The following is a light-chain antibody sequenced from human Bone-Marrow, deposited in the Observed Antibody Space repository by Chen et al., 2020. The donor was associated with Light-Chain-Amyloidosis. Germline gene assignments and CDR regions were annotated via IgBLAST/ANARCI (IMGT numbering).Light chain of an antibody. CDR2: WAS. Sequence: DIVVTQSPDSLVVSLGERATINCKSSQSVLYNSDNKNYLAWYQQKPGQPPKLLIYWASFRESGVPDRCSGSGSGTDFTLTISSLQAEDVAVYYCQQYYGTPFTFGPGTKVNV. CDR3: QQYYGTPFT. CDR1: QSVLYNSDNKNY. J-gene: IGKJ3*01. V-gene: IGKV4-1*01.